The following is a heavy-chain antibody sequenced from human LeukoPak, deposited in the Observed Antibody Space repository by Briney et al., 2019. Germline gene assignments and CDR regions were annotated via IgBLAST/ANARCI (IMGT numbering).Heavy chain of an antibody. V-gene: IGHV4-59*12. CDR3: ARGGYSYGYRSLITWFDP. D-gene: IGHD5-18*01. CDR1: GGPISSYY. Sequence: PSETLSLTCTVSGGPISSYYWSWIRQPPGKGLEWIGYIYYSGGTNYNPSLKSRVTISVDTSKNQFSLKLSSVTAADTAVYYCARGGYSYGYRSLITWFDPWGQGTLVTVSS. J-gene: IGHJ5*02. CDR2: IYYSGGT.